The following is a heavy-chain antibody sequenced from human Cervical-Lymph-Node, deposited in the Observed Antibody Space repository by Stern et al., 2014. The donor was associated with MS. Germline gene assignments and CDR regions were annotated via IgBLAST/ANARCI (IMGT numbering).Heavy chain of an antibody. CDR1: GFSLSTSGVG. J-gene: IGHJ5*02. CDR3: AHVRAVAGPGDFDP. D-gene: IGHD6-19*01. V-gene: IGHV2-5*02. CDR2: IYWDDDK. Sequence: QVTLKESGPTLVKPTQTLTLTCTFSGFSLSTSGVGGGWIRHPPGKALEWLALIYWDDDKRYSPSLKSRLTITKDTSKNQVVLTMTNMDPVDTATYYCAHVRAVAGPGDFDPWGQGTLVTVSS.